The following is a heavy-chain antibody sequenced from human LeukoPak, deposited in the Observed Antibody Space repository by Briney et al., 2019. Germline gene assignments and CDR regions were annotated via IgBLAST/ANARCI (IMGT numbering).Heavy chain of an antibody. D-gene: IGHD3-10*01. J-gene: IGHJ4*02. Sequence: GGSLRLSCAASGFTFSSYAMSWVRQAPGKGLEWVSAISGSGGSTYYADSVKGRFTISRDNSKNTLYLQMNSLRAEDTAVYYCAKGLILWFGELDYFDYWGQETLVTVSS. CDR3: AKGLILWFGELDYFDY. V-gene: IGHV3-23*01. CDR2: ISGSGGST. CDR1: GFTFSSYA.